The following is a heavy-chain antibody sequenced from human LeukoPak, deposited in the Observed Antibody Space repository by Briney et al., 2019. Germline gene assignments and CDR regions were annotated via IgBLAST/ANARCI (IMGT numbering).Heavy chain of an antibody. D-gene: IGHD6-6*01. J-gene: IGHJ4*02. Sequence: SETLSLTCAVYGGSFSGYYWSWIRQPPGKGLEWIGEINHSGSTNYNPSLKSRVTISVDTSKNQFSLKLSSVTAADTAVYYCARLRIAARYRAFDYWGQGTLVTVSS. CDR1: GGSFSGYY. CDR3: ARLRIAARYRAFDY. CDR2: INHSGST. V-gene: IGHV4-34*01.